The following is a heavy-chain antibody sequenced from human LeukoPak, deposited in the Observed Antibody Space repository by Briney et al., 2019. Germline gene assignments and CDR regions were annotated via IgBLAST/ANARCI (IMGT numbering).Heavy chain of an antibody. V-gene: IGHV3-21*01. CDR3: ARLTAHGALDY. CDR1: GFSFSSYG. D-gene: IGHD1-14*01. Sequence: KPGGSLRLSCVVSGFSFSSYGMNWVRQAPGKGLEWVSSISSSSSYIYYADSVKGRFTISRDNAKNSLYLQMNSLRAEDTAVYYCARLTAHGALDYWGQGTLVTVSS. J-gene: IGHJ4*02. CDR2: ISSSSSYI.